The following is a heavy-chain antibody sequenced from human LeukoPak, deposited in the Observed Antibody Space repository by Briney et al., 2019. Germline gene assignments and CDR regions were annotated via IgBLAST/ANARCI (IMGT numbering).Heavy chain of an antibody. CDR2: MYHGGST. Sequence: SETLSLTCNVSGGSISSSSYYWGWIRQPPGKGLEWIGSMYHGGSTYYNPSLKSRVTISVDTSKNQFSLKLSSVTAADTAVYYCARRGPSGRSLDYWGQGTLVTVSS. J-gene: IGHJ4*02. D-gene: IGHD1-26*01. CDR3: ARRGPSGRSLDY. V-gene: IGHV4-39*01. CDR1: GGSISSSSYY.